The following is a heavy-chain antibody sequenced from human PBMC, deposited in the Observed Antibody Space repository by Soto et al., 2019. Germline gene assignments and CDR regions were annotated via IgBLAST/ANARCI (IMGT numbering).Heavy chain of an antibody. V-gene: IGHV3-9*01. CDR2: ISANGGSI. Sequence: EVQLVESGGRLVQPGKSLRLSCAASGFTFDDYAMHWVRQVPGKGLEWVSGISANGGSIRYGDSVKGRFTISRDNAKNSLFLQMNSVSAEDTALYYCAKSGEPGVVAATSFDYWGQGTLVTVSS. D-gene: IGHD2-15*01. J-gene: IGHJ4*02. CDR1: GFTFDDYA. CDR3: AKSGEPGVVAATSFDY.